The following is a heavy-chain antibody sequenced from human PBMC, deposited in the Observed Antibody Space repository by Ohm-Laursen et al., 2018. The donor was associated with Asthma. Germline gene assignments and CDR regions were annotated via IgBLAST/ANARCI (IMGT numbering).Heavy chain of an antibody. Sequence: SLRLSCAAPGFPFSNFPMTWVRQAPGKGLEWVSAISGSGDSTKYADSVKGRFTISRDNSKSTLCLQMNSLRAEDTAVYYCAKNWACDYWGQGTLVTVSS. J-gene: IGHJ4*02. CDR1: GFPFSNFP. D-gene: IGHD3-16*01. V-gene: IGHV3-23*01. CDR3: AKNWACDY. CDR2: ISGSGDST.